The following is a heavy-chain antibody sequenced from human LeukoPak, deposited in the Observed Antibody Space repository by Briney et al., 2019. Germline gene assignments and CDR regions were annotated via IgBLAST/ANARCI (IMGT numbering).Heavy chain of an antibody. V-gene: IGHV3-48*02. CDR2: IGFRSSAT. CDR1: GFTFSRYT. CDR3: ATDTDGTITWDFH. D-gene: IGHD3-16*01. Sequence: GGSLRLSCVVSGFTFSRYTMNWVRQAPGKGLEWVSSIGFRSSATNYADSVKGRFTISRDNAKNSLYLQMNSLRDEDTAVYYCATDTDGTITWDFHWGQGTLVTVSS. J-gene: IGHJ4*02.